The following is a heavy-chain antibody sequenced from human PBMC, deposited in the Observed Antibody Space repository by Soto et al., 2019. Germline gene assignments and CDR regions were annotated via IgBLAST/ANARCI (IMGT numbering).Heavy chain of an antibody. CDR1: GYTFTGYY. D-gene: IGHD3-10*01. V-gene: IGHV1-2*02. Sequence: QVQLVQSGAEVKKPGASVKVSCKASGYTFTGYYMHWVRQAPGQGLEWMGWINPNSGGTNYAQKWQGGVTMTRDTSMSTAYMEMSRLRSDDTAVYYCARGGRPGVYGYFERWGRGTLVTVSS. CDR2: INPNSGGT. J-gene: IGHJ2*01. CDR3: ARGGRPGVYGYFER.